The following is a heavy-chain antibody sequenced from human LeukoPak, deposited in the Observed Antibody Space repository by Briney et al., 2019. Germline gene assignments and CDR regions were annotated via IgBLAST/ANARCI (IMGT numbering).Heavy chain of an antibody. Sequence: PSETLSLTCNVSDGSISSYYWSWFRLPPGKGLEWIGYIYNSGSTTYNSALKSRVTISLDTSKSQFSLNLSSVTAADTAVYYCARVRGGYCSSSRRACDYYYMDVWGKGTTVTVSS. CDR3: ARVRGGYCSSSRRACDYYYMDV. V-gene: IGHV4-59*08. CDR2: IYNSGST. CDR1: DGSISSYY. J-gene: IGHJ6*03. D-gene: IGHD2-2*01.